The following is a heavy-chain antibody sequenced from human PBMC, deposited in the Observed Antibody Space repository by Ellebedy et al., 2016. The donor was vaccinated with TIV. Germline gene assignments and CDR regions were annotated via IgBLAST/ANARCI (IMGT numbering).Heavy chain of an antibody. CDR2: IYYSGST. CDR1: GGSISSYY. Sequence: GSLRLSXTVSGGSISSYYWSWIRQPPGKGLEWIGYIYYSGSTNYNPSLKSRVTISVDTSKNQFSLKLSSVTAADTAVYYCARDSYDSSGYYYWGQGTLVTVPS. V-gene: IGHV4-59*01. CDR3: ARDSYDSSGYYY. D-gene: IGHD3-22*01. J-gene: IGHJ4*02.